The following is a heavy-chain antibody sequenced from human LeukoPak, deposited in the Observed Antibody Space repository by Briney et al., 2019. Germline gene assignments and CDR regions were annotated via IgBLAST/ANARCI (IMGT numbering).Heavy chain of an antibody. V-gene: IGHV4-34*01. CDR3: ARGRRAEAGHFDY. J-gene: IGHJ4*02. CDR2: INHSGST. Sequence: SETLSLTCAVYGGSFSGYYWSWIRQPPGKGLEWIGEINHSGSTNYNPSLKSRVTISVDTSKNQFSLKLSSVTAADTAAYYCARGRRAEAGHFDYWGQGTLVTVSS. D-gene: IGHD6-19*01. CDR1: GGSFSGYY.